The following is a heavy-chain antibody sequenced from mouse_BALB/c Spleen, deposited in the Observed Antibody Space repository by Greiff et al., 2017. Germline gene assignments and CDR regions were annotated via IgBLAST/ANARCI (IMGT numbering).Heavy chain of an antibody. Sequence: VQLKQSGAELVKPGASVKLSCTASGFNIKDTYMPWVKQRPDQGLEWIGRIDPANGNTKYDPKFQGKATITADTASNTAYLQLSSLTSEDTAVYYCASNQGNFAYWGQGTLVTVSA. J-gene: IGHJ3*01. CDR3: ASNQGNFAY. CDR2: IDPANGNT. V-gene: IGHV14-3*02. D-gene: IGHD3-2*02. CDR1: GFNIKDTY.